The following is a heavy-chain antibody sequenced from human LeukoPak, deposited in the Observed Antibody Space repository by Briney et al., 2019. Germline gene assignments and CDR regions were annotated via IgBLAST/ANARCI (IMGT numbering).Heavy chain of an antibody. J-gene: IGHJ2*01. D-gene: IGHD5-24*01. CDR3: AKDMSGDGYMAWYFDL. CDR1: GFTFDDYA. V-gene: IGHV3-9*03. Sequence: QPGRSLRLSCAAFGFTFDDYAMHWVRQAPGKGLEWVSGISWNSGSIGYADSVKGRFTISRDNAKNSLYLQMNSLRAEDMALYYCAKDMSGDGYMAWYFDLWGRGTLVTVSS. CDR2: ISWNSGSI.